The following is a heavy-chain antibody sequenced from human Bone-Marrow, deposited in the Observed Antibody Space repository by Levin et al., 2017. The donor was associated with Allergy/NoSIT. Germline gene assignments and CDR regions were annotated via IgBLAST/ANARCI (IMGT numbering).Heavy chain of an antibody. J-gene: IGHJ4*02. CDR1: GFTFSSYW. CDR3: ARVPRPLTIAVAGNPSLWFDY. CDR2: INSDGSST. Sequence: GESLKISCAASGFTFSSYWMHWVRQAPGKGLVWVSRINSDGSSTSYADSVKGRFTISRDNAKNTLYLQMNSLRAEDTAVYYCARVPRPLTIAVAGNPSLWFDYWGQGTLVTVSS. D-gene: IGHD6-19*01. V-gene: IGHV3-74*01.